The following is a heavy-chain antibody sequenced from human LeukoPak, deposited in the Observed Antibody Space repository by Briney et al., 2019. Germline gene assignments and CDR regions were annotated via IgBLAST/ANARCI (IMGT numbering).Heavy chain of an antibody. CDR3: ARDRGSSSSRPPYYYYYMDV. J-gene: IGHJ6*03. D-gene: IGHD6-6*01. CDR1: GGTSSSYA. V-gene: IGHV1-69*13. Sequence: RGASVKVSCKASGGTSSSYAISWVRQAPGQGLEWMGGIIPIFGTANYAQKFQGRVTITADESTSTAYMELSSLRSEDTAVYYCARDRGSSSSRPPYYYYYMDVWGKGITVTVSS. CDR2: IIPIFGTA.